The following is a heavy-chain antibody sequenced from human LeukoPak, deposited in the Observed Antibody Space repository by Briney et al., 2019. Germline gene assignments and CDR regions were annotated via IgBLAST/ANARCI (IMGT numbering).Heavy chain of an antibody. CDR1: GFTVSSNY. V-gene: IGHV3-53*01. CDR2: SYSCCST. CDR3: ARVDYGSGSYFDY. J-gene: IGHJ4*02. Sequence: GGSLRLSCAASGFTVSSNYMSWVRRAPGKGLEWVSVSYSCCSTDYAHSVKGRFAISRDNSKNMLYLQLNSLRAEDTAVYYCARVDYGSGSYFDYWGQGTLVTVSS. D-gene: IGHD3-10*01.